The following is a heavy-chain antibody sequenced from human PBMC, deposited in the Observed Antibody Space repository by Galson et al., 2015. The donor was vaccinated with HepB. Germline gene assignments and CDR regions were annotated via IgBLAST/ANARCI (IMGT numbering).Heavy chain of an antibody. CDR1: GGTFSSYA. CDR3: ARDTLGLLVDGYNPHFDY. Sequence: SLRVSCKASGGTFSSYAISWVRQAPGQGLEWVGGIIRIFGTANYAHEFQGRVTITADESTSTAYMELSSLRSEDTAVYYCARDTLGLLVDGYNPHFDYWGQGTLVTVSS. V-gene: IGHV1-69*01. J-gene: IGHJ4*02. D-gene: IGHD5-24*01. CDR2: IIRIFGTA.